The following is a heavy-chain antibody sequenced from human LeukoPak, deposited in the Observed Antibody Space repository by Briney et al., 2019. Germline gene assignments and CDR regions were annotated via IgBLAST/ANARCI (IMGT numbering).Heavy chain of an antibody. V-gene: IGHV3-53*01. CDR2: IYSGGST. J-gene: IGHJ5*02. CDR1: GFTFSTYN. D-gene: IGHD2-15*01. CDR3: ARERCSGGSCYGSWFDP. Sequence: GGSLRLSCAASGFTFSTYNMNWLRQAPGKGLEWVSVIYSGGSTYYADSVKGRFTISRDNSKNTLYLQMNSLRAEDTAVYYCARERCSGGSCYGSWFDPWGQGTLVTVSS.